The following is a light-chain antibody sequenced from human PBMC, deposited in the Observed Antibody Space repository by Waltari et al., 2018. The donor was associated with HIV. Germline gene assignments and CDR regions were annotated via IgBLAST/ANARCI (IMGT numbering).Light chain of an antibody. Sequence: DIQMTQSPSSLSASVGDRVTITCRASQSISTYLNWYRQKPGEAPKLLIYAASSLQSGVPSRFSGSGSGTDFTLTISNLQPEDFAIYYCQQSYRTLTFGGGTKMDIK. CDR2: AAS. V-gene: IGKV1-39*01. CDR1: QSISTY. CDR3: QQSYRTLT. J-gene: IGKJ4*01.